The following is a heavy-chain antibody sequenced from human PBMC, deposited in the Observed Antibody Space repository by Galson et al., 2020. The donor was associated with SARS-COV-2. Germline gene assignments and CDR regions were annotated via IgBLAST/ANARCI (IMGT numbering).Heavy chain of an antibody. Sequence: GGSLRLSCAASAYTFSSYAMHWVRQAPCKGLEWVVLLSYDGSNKYFADSVKGRLTVSRDKNTLYLQMNSLRADDTAVYYCARTGDVYNLGDDMDVWGQGDTGTVSS. CDR2: LSYDGSNK. CDR1: AYTFSSYA. D-gene: IGHD3-16*01. V-gene: IGHV3-30*08. CDR3: ARTGDVYNLGDDMDV. J-gene: IGHJ6*02.